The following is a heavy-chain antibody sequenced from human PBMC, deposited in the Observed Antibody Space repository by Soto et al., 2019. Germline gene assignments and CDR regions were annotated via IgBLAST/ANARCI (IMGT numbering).Heavy chain of an antibody. D-gene: IGHD3-22*01. J-gene: IGHJ6*02. CDR3: ARARDYYDSSGYYYGTYYYYYGMDV. CDR2: ISINGQGI. V-gene: IGHV3-23*01. Sequence: GGSLRLSCAASGFTFSSYAMSWVRQAPGKGLEWVSAISINGQGIYYADSVRGRFTISRDNSRNTVFLHMDSLRSEDTAVYYCARARDYYDSSGYYYGTYYYYYGMDVWGQGTTVTVSS. CDR1: GFTFSSYA.